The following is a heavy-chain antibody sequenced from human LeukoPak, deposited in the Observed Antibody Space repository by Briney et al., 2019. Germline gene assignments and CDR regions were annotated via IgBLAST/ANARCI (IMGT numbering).Heavy chain of an antibody. D-gene: IGHD6-13*01. V-gene: IGHV4-30-4*01. Sequence: SATLSLTCTVSGGSIRSGDYYWSWIRQPPGKCLEWIGYIYYSGSTYYNPSLKSRVTISVDTSKNQFSLKLSSVTAADTAVYYCASSPGIAAASNFDYWGQGTLVTVSS. CDR1: GGSIRSGDYY. CDR3: ASSPGIAAASNFDY. CDR2: IYYSGST. J-gene: IGHJ4*02.